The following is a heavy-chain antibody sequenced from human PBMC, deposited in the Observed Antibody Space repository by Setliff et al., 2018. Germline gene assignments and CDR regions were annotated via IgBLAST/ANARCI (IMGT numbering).Heavy chain of an antibody. CDR2: TIPIFGTT. Sequence: SVKVSCKASGGTFSSYAISWVRQAPGQRLEWMGGTIPIFGTTNYAQKFQGRVTIITDESTSTAYMELSSLTSADTAVYYCAREGVDTWSSTDYHYYMDVWGRGTTVTVSS. J-gene: IGHJ6*03. CDR3: AREGVDTWSSTDYHYYMDV. D-gene: IGHD5-18*01. CDR1: GGTFSSYA. V-gene: IGHV1-69*05.